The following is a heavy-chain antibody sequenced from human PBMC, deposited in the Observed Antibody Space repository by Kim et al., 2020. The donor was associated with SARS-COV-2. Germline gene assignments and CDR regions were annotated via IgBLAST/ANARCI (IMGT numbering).Heavy chain of an antibody. V-gene: IGHV3-23*01. CDR3: AKDQLNWNWVLHYYGMDV. J-gene: IGHJ6*02. D-gene: IGHD1-7*01. Sequence: VKGRFTSYRDNSKNTLYLQMNSLRAEDRAVYYCAKDQLNWNWVLHYYGMDVWGQGTTVTVSS.